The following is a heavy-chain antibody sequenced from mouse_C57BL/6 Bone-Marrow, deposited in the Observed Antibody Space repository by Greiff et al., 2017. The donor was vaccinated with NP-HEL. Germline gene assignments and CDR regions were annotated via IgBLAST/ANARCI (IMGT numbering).Heavy chain of an antibody. V-gene: IGHV1-50*01. CDR1: GYTFTTYW. CDR2: IDPSDSYT. Sequence: QVQLQQPGAELVKPGASVKLSCKASGYTFTTYWMQWVKQRPGQGLEWIGEIDPSDSYTNYNQKFKGKATLTVDTSSSTANMQLSSLTSEDSAVYYCARKADYGGSYEFAYWGQGTLVTVTA. J-gene: IGHJ3*01. CDR3: ARKADYGGSYEFAY. D-gene: IGHD1-1*01.